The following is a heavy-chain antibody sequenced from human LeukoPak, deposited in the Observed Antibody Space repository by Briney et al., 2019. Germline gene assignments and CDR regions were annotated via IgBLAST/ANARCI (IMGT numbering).Heavy chain of an antibody. V-gene: IGHV3-23*01. CDR3: AKVRYESSGYQSPYFDY. D-gene: IGHD3-22*01. CDR1: GFTFSSYA. Sequence: GGSLRLSCAASGFTFSSYAMSWVRQAPGKGLEWVSVISGSGGSTYYADSVKGRFTISRDSSKNTLYLQMNSLRAEDTAVYYCAKVRYESSGYQSPYFDYWGQGILVTVSS. CDR2: ISGSGGST. J-gene: IGHJ4*02.